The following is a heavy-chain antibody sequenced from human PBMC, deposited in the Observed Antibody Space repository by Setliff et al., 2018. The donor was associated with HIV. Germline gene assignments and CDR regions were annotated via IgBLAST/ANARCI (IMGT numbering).Heavy chain of an antibody. J-gene: IGHJ4*02. CDR3: AFSGTYYYVY. CDR2: ISTSGGGT. V-gene: IGHV3-23*01. CDR1: EFTFDKYA. Sequence: PGGSLRLSCAAPEFTFDKYAMNWVRRAPGKGLEWVSGISTSGGGTYYADSVKGRFTISRDNSKNTLYLQLNALRADDTAMYYCAFSGTYYYVYWGQGTLVTVSS. D-gene: IGHD1-26*01.